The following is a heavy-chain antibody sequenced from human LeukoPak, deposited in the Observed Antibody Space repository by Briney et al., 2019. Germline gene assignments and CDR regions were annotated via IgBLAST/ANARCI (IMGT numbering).Heavy chain of an antibody. D-gene: IGHD3-22*01. J-gene: IGHJ4*02. Sequence: SETLSLTCTVSGGSISSSSYYWGWIRQPPGKGLEWIGSIYYSGSTYYNPSLESRVTISVDTSKNQFSLKLRSVTAADTAVYYCASLTYYSDSSGYYYIHWGQGALVNVPP. V-gene: IGHV4-39*01. CDR3: ASLTYYSDSSGYYYIH. CDR1: GGSISSSSYY. CDR2: IYYSGST.